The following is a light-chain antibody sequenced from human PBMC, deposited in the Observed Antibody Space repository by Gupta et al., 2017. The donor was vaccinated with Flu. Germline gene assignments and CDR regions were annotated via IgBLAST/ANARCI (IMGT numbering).Light chain of an antibody. Sequence: SATISSTGTSSVVCGYHLVSWYQQHPSKSHNLILYDVTKRSSGVPGRFSASQSVCSSSLTIFWRQDEDEGDYYFCSFSRTTALVFGGGTKLTVL. CDR1: SSVVCGYHL. V-gene: IGLV2-11*03. J-gene: IGLJ3*02. CDR3: CSFSRTTALV. CDR2: DVT.